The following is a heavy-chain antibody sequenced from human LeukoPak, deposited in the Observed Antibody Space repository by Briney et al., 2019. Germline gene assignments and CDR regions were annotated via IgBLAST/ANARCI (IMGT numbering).Heavy chain of an antibody. J-gene: IGHJ4*02. CDR1: GGSITSYY. D-gene: IGHD6-13*01. V-gene: IGHV4-59*01. CDR2: IYYSGST. CDR3: ARGSGDSSWFFDN. Sequence: SETLSLTCAVSGGSITSYYWSWIRLPPGKGLEWIGYIYYSGSTNYNPSLKSRVTISVDTSKNQFSLKLYSVTAADTAVYYCARGSGDSSWFFDNWGQGTLVTVSS.